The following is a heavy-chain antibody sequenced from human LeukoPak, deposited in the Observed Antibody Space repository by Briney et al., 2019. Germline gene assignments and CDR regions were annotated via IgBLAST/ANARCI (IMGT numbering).Heavy chain of an antibody. D-gene: IGHD3-3*01. CDR3: ARQTYYDFWSGNSTWFAP. V-gene: IGHV4-59*08. CDR1: GGSISSYY. CDR2: IYYSGST. Sequence: SETLSLTCAVSGGSISSYYWSWIRQPSGKGLEWVGDIYYSGSTNYNPYLTSRVTISVDTSKNQFSLKLRSVTAADTAVYYCARQTYYDFWSGNSTWFAPWGQGTLVTVSS. J-gene: IGHJ5*02.